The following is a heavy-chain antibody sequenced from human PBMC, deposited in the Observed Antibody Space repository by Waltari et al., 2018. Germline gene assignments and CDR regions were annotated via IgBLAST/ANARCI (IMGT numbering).Heavy chain of an antibody. V-gene: IGHV1-18*01. CDR1: GYTFNSYG. D-gene: IGHD1-20*01. CDR3: AREGGLITGITYWYFDL. Sequence: QVQLVQSGAEVKKHGAAVKVSCKDSGYTFNSYGISWVRQDPGQGLEWMGRISAYNGNTNSAHKLQGRVTMTTYTSPSTAYMELLRLRSDVTAVDYCAREGGLITGITYWYFDLWGRGTLVTVSS. CDR2: ISAYNGNT. J-gene: IGHJ2*01.